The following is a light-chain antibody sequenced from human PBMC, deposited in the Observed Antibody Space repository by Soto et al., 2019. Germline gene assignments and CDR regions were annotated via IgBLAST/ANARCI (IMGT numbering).Light chain of an antibody. Sequence: QSALTQPRSVSGSPGQSVTISCTGGSSDVGDYNYVSWYRQYPGKAPKLMIYDVTKRPSGVPDRFSGSKSGNTASLTISGLQAEDEADYYCCSYAGTYILVFGGGTKLTVL. V-gene: IGLV2-11*01. CDR2: DVT. CDR1: SSDVGDYNY. CDR3: CSYAGTYILV. J-gene: IGLJ2*01.